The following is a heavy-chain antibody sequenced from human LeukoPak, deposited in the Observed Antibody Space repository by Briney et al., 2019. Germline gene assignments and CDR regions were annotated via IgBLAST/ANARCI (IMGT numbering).Heavy chain of an antibody. V-gene: IGHV3-33*01. CDR1: GFTFSSYG. Sequence: GGSLRLSCAASGFTFSSYGMHWVRQAPGKGLEWVAVIWYDGSNKYYADSVKGRFTISRDNSKNTLYLQMNSLRAEDTAVYYCARDPGITMIPLYYFDYWGQGTLLTVSS. D-gene: IGHD3-22*01. CDR3: ARDPGITMIPLYYFDY. CDR2: IWYDGSNK. J-gene: IGHJ4*02.